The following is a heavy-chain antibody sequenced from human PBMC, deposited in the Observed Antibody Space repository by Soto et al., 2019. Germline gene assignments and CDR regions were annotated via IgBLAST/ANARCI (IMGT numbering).Heavy chain of an antibody. J-gene: IGHJ4*02. Sequence: QVQLVESGGGVVQPGRSLRLSCAASEFTFSKFAIHWVRQAPGKGLEWVAVISNDGRKTYYIDSVKGRFTISRDNSNNTLFLQMNSLRLEDTAVYYCAKDISTCSGGYTYYFDYWGQGTLVTVSS. V-gene: IGHV3-30*18. CDR3: AKDISTCSGGYTYYFDY. D-gene: IGHD1-26*01. CDR1: EFTFSKFA. CDR2: ISNDGRKT.